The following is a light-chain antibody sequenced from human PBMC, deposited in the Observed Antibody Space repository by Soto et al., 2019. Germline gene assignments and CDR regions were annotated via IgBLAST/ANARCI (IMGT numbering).Light chain of an antibody. CDR1: SSDIGSFNY. CDR2: EVS. CDR3: SSYTTTTHVV. J-gene: IGLJ2*01. V-gene: IGLV2-14*01. Sequence: QSALTQPASVSGSPGQSITISCTGTSSDIGSFNYVSWYQQHPGKAPKLMIYEVSNRPSGVSDRFSGSKSGNTASLTISGLQAEHEADYYCSSYTTTTHVVFGGGTKLTVL.